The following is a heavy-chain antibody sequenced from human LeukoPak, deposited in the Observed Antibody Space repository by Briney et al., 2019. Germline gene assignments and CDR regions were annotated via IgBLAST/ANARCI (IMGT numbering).Heavy chain of an antibody. CDR2: IIPILGIA. J-gene: IGHJ4*02. D-gene: IGHD2-15*01. CDR1: GGTFSSYA. Sequence: PVTVSCTASGGTFSSYAISWVRQAPGQGLEWMGRIIPILGIANYAQKFQGRVTITADKSTSTAYMELSSLRSEDTAAYYCAVTYCSGGSCYARYYFDYWGQGTLVTVSS. CDR3: AVTYCSGGSCYARYYFDY. V-gene: IGHV1-69*04.